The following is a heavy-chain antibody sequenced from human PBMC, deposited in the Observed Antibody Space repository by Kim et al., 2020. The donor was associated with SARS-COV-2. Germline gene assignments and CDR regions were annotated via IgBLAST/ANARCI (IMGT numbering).Heavy chain of an antibody. Sequence: AYAASVKGRFIISRDNAKNSLYLQMNSLKAEDTALYYCAKDLANGYHFDYWGQGTLVTVSS. J-gene: IGHJ4*02. D-gene: IGHD3-16*02. CDR3: AKDLANGYHFDY. V-gene: IGHV3-9*01.